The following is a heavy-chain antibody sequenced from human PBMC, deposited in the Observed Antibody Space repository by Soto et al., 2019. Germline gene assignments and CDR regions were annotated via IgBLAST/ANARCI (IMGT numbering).Heavy chain of an antibody. V-gene: IGHV1-69*02. CDR2: IIPILGIA. D-gene: IGHD4-4*01. CDR3: ARGPSNYIYYYYMDV. Sequence: QVQLVQSGAEVKKPGSSGKVSCKASGGTFSSYTISWVRQAPGQGLEWMGRIIPILGIANYAQKFQGRVTITADKSTSTAYMELSSLRSEDTAVYYCARGPSNYIYYYYMDVWGKGTTVTVSS. J-gene: IGHJ6*03. CDR1: GGTFSSYT.